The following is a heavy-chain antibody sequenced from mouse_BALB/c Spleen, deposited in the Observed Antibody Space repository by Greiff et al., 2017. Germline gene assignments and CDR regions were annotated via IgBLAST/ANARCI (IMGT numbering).Heavy chain of an antibody. J-gene: IGHJ3*01. D-gene: IGHD3-3*01. CDR2: ISYDGSN. CDR1: GYSITSGYY. CDR3: ARGDFAY. Sequence: DVKLQESGPGLVKPSQSLSLTCSVTGYSITSGYYWNWIRQFPGNELEWMGYISYDGSNNYNPSLKNRISITRDTSKNQFFLKLNSVTTEDTATYYCARGDFAYWGQGTLVTVSA. V-gene: IGHV3-6*02.